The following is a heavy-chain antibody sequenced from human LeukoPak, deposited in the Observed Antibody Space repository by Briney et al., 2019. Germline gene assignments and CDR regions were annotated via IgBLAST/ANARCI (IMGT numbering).Heavy chain of an antibody. CDR2: IYHRGST. Sequence: SETLSLTCTVSGYSISSGYYWGWIRQPPGKGLEWIGSIYHRGSTYNNPSLKSRVTLSVDTSKNQFSLKLNSVTAADTAVYYCARIYSSSWFLNWFDPWGQGTLVTVSS. V-gene: IGHV4-38-2*02. J-gene: IGHJ5*02. D-gene: IGHD6-13*01. CDR1: GYSISSGYY. CDR3: ARIYSSSWFLNWFDP.